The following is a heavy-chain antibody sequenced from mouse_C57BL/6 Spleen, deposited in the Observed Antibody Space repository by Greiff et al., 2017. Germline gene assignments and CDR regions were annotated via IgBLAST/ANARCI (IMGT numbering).Heavy chain of an antibody. D-gene: IGHD2-4*01. V-gene: IGHV1-69*01. CDR1: GYTFTSYW. CDR2: IDPSDSYT. Sequence: QVQLQQPGAELVMPGASVKLSCKASGYTFTSYWMHWVKQRPGQGLEWIGEIDPSDSYTNYNQKFQGKSTLTVDKSSSTAYMQLSSLTSEDSAVYYCARSGDYDWFAYWGQGTLVTVSA. CDR3: ARSGDYDWFAY. J-gene: IGHJ3*01.